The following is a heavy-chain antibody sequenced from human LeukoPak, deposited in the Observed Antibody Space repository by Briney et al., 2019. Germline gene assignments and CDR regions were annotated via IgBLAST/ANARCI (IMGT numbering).Heavy chain of an antibody. CDR2: ISAYNGNT. V-gene: IGHV1-18*01. J-gene: IGHJ5*02. CDR3: ARGGPTNWFDP. Sequence: ASVKVSCKASGYAFISYGVTRVRQAPGQGLEWMGWISAYNGNTNYAQKLQGRVTMTTDTSTSTAYMELRSLRSDDTAVYYCARGGPTNWFDPWGQGTLVTVSS. CDR1: GYAFISYG.